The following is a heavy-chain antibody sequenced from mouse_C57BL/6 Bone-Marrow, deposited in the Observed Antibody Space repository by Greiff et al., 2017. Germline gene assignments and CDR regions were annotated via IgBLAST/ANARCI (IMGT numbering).Heavy chain of an antibody. CDR3: AKTLYVNADAMYY. D-gene: IGHD2-1*01. Sequence: ESGPGLVKPSQSLSLTCSVTGYSITSGYYWNWIRQFPGNKLEWMGYISYDGSNKYNPSLKNRISITRDTSKNQFFLRLNSVTTEDTATYYCAKTLYVNADAMYYWGQGTAVTVSS. J-gene: IGHJ4*01. CDR1: GYSITSGYY. CDR2: ISYDGSN. V-gene: IGHV3-6*01.